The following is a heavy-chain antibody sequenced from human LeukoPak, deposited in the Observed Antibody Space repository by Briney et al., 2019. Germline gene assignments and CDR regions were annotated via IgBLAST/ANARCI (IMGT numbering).Heavy chain of an antibody. CDR1: GDSVSSNSAA. J-gene: IGHJ3*02. CDR3: ARDPGAFDI. Sequence: SQTLSLTCAISGDSVSSNSAAWNWIRQPPSSGLEWLGRTYYRSKWYNDYAVSMKSRITINPDTSKNQFSLQLNSVTPDDTAVYYCARDPGAFDIWGQGTMVTVSS. V-gene: IGHV6-1*01. CDR2: TYYRSKWYN.